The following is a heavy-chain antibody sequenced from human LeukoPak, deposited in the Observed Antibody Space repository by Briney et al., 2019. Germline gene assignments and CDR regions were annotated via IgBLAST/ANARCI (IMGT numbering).Heavy chain of an antibody. D-gene: IGHD2-2*01. CDR3: AWLVTAASRLMDV. CDR1: GFTFSSYS. Sequence: PGGSLRLSCAASGFTFSSYSMNWVRQAPGKGLEWVSYISSSSSTIYYADSVKGRFTISRDNAKNSLYLQMNSLRAEDTAVYYCAWLVTAASRLMDVWGKGTTVTVSS. CDR2: ISSSSSTI. J-gene: IGHJ6*03. V-gene: IGHV3-48*01.